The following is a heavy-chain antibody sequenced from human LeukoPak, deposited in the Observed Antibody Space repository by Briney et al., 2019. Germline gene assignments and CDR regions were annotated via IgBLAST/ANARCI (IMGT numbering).Heavy chain of an antibody. J-gene: IGHJ4*02. CDR2: FDPEDGET. D-gene: IGHD3-22*01. Sequence: ASVKVSCKVSGYTLTELSMHWVRQAPGKGLEWMGGFDPEDGETIYAQKFQGRVTITADESTSTAYMELSSLRSEDTAVYYCARDAAIYDTSAYYYLWWGQGTLVTVSS. CDR1: GYTLTELS. CDR3: ARDAAIYDTSAYYYLW. V-gene: IGHV1-24*01.